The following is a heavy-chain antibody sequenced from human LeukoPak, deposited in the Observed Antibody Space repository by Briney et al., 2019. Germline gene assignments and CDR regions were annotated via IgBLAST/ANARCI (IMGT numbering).Heavy chain of an antibody. V-gene: IGHV3-23*01. Sequence: GGSLRLSCAASGFTFSSYAMSWVRQPPGKGLEWVSVISGGTTSTYYADSVKGRFTISRDNSKNILYLQMNSLRAEDTAVYYCAKDGYGDYVDFDYWGQGTLVTVSS. CDR3: AKDGYGDYVDFDY. J-gene: IGHJ4*02. D-gene: IGHD4-17*01. CDR2: ISGGTTST. CDR1: GFTFSSYA.